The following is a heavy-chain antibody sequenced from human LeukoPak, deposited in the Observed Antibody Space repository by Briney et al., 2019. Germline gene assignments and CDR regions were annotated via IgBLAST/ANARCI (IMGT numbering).Heavy chain of an antibody. J-gene: IGHJ4*02. V-gene: IGHV3-9*01. CDR1: GFTFDDYA. Sequence: GGSLRLSCAASGFTFDDYAMHWVRQAPGKGLEWVSGISWNSGSIGYADSVKGRFTISRDNAKNSLYLQMSSLRAEDTALYYCAKDSAAGAGGFDYWGQGTLVTVSS. CDR2: ISWNSGSI. D-gene: IGHD6-13*01. CDR3: AKDSAAGAGGFDY.